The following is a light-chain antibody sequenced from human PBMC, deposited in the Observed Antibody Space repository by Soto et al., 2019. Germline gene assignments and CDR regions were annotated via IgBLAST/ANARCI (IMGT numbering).Light chain of an antibody. CDR3: QQYNEWPSWT. V-gene: IGKV3-11*01. J-gene: IGKJ1*01. CDR2: DAS. Sequence: EIVLTPSPATLSLSPGERATLSCRASQSVSSYLAWYQQKPGQAPRLLIYDASNRATGIPARFSGSGSGTEFTLTISSLQSEDFAVYYCQQYNEWPSWTFGQGTKVDIK. CDR1: QSVSSY.